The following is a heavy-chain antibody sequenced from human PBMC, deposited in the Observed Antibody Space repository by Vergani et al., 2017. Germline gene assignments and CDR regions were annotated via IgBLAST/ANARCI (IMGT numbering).Heavy chain of an antibody. J-gene: IGHJ3*01. CDR1: GFDFSSYI. V-gene: IGHV3-48*01. Sequence: QLVESGGDLVQPGGSLRLSCVVSGFDFSSYIMNWVRQAPGKGLEWVSFVSTGTKSQSYAESVKGRFTISRDSAKNSLYLQMDSLRAEDTAVYYCAREYSSTSGRAFDFWGQGTKVTVSS. CDR2: VSTGTKSQ. D-gene: IGHD2-2*01. CDR3: AREYSSTSGRAFDF.